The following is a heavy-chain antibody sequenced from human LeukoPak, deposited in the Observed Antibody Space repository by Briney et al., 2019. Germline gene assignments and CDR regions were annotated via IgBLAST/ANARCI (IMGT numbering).Heavy chain of an antibody. CDR2: IYYSGST. J-gene: IGHJ2*01. Sequence: SETLSLTCPVSDGSISSSSYCWGWIRHPPGKGLGWIGIIYYSGSTYYNSFLRRRVTISVATSKNQFSLKLSSVTAADTVAYYCAVFYYDSSGYPYWYFDLWGRGTMVTVSS. D-gene: IGHD3-22*01. V-gene: IGHV4-39*07. CDR3: AVFYYDSSGYPYWYFDL. CDR1: DGSISSSSYC.